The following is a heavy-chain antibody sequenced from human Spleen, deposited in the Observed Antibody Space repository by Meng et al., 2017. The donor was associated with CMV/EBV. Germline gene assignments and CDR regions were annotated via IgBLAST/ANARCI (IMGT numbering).Heavy chain of an antibody. Sequence: GESLKISCAASGFTFSSYAMHWVRQAPGKGLEWVANIRFDGTNKYDADSVKGRFTISRDNARNSLYLQMNSLRAEDTAVYYCARDYYYGSGSYSCFDPWGQGTLVTVSS. V-gene: IGHV3-30*02. J-gene: IGHJ5*02. D-gene: IGHD3-10*01. CDR1: GFTFSSYA. CDR3: ARDYYYGSGSYSCFDP. CDR2: IRFDGTNK.